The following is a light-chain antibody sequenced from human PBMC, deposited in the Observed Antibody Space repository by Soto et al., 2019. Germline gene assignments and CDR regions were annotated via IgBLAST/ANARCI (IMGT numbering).Light chain of an antibody. J-gene: IGLJ3*02. CDR2: SDN. Sequence: QSVLTQPPSASGAPGQRVTISCSGRSSNLGSDTVNWYQQLPGTAPRLLIYSDNQRPSGVPDRFSASKSGTSASLAISGLQSDDEADYYCAEWDDSLNAWVFGGGTKVTVL. CDR1: SSNLGSDT. CDR3: AEWDDSLNAWV. V-gene: IGLV1-44*01.